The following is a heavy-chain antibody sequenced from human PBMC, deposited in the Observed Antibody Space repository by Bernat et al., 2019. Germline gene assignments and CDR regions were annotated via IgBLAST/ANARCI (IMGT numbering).Heavy chain of an antibody. CDR3: AKDRPRVVIDALDI. V-gene: IGHV3-23*01. CDR2: IIGSGCST. Sequence: EVQLLESGGGLVQPGGSLRLSCAASGFTFSSYAMTWVRQAPGKGLEWVSGIIGSGCSTYYADSVKGRFTISRDNSKNTLYLQMKSLRAEDTAIYYCAKDRPRVVIDALDIWGQGTMVTVSS. D-gene: IGHD4-23*01. J-gene: IGHJ3*02. CDR1: GFTFSSYA.